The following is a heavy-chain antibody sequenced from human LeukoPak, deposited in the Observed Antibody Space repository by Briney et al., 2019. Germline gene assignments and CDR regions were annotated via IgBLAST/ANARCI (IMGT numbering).Heavy chain of an antibody. V-gene: IGHV3-23*01. CDR2: FSGSGGST. Sequence: GGSLRLSCAASGFTFSNYAMSWVRQAPGKGLEWVSAFSGSGGSTYYADSVKGRFTISRDNSKNTLYLQMNSLRAEDTAVYYCAKDIRVVTAYYFDYWGQGTLVTVSS. D-gene: IGHD3-3*01. J-gene: IGHJ4*02. CDR1: GFTFSNYA. CDR3: AKDIRVVTAYYFDY.